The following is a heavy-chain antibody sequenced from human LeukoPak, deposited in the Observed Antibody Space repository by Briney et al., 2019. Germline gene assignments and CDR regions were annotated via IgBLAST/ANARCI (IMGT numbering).Heavy chain of an antibody. CDR1: GFTFDDYT. J-gene: IGHJ4*02. CDR3: AKEALGGASDY. D-gene: IGHD3-16*01. CDR2: ISWDGGRT. Sequence: GGSLRLSCAASGFTFDDYTMHWVRQAPGKGLEWVFLISWDGGRTYFADSVKGRFTISRDNSKNSLYLQMNGLRTEDTALYYCAKEALGGASDYWGQGTLVTVSS. V-gene: IGHV3-43*01.